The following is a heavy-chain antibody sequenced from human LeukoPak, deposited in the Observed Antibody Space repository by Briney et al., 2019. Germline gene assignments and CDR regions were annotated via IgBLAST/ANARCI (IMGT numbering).Heavy chain of an antibody. V-gene: IGHV4-61*05. Sequence: SETLSLTCTVSGGSITSNNYYWGWIRQPPGKGLEWIGYIYYSGSTNYNPSLKSRVTISVDTSKNQFSLKLSSVTAADTAVYYCARGDSSSPDYWGQGTLVTVSS. D-gene: IGHD6-13*01. CDR3: ARGDSSSPDY. CDR1: GGSITSNNYY. J-gene: IGHJ4*02. CDR2: IYYSGST.